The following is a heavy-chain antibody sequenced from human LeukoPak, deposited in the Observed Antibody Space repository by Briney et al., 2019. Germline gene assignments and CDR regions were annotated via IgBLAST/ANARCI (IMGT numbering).Heavy chain of an antibody. CDR2: ISGTSSSR. J-gene: IGHJ3*02. CDR3: AKDRLGIAVAGPLAVAFDI. V-gene: IGHV3-11*04. Sequence: GGSLRLSCVASGFSFSDYYMTWIRQAPGKGLEWVSYISGTSSSRYYADSVKGRFTVSRDNAKNTLYLQMNSLRAEDTAVYYCAKDRLGIAVAGPLAVAFDIWGQGTMVTVSS. D-gene: IGHD6-19*01. CDR1: GFSFSDYY.